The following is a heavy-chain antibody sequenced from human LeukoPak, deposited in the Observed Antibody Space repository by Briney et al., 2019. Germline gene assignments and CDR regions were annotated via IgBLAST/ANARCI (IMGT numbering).Heavy chain of an antibody. CDR3: ARDPYSGSYGNYYYYYMDV. J-gene: IGHJ6*03. V-gene: IGHV3-23*01. Sequence: GGSLRLSCAASGFTFSSYAMSWVRQAPGKGLEWVSAISGSGGSTYYADSVKGRFTISRDNAKNSLYLQMNSLGPEDTAVYFCARDPYSGSYGNYYYYYMDVWGKGTTVTVSS. D-gene: IGHD1-26*01. CDR2: ISGSGGST. CDR1: GFTFSSYA.